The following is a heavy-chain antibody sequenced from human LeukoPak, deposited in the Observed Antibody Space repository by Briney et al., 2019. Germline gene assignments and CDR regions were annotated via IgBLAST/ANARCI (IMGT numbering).Heavy chain of an antibody. J-gene: IGHJ4*02. CDR3: ARIEDVTRGYNHAYYFDY. Sequence: PGGSLRLSCAASGFTVSSNYMSWVRQAPGKGLEWVSVIYSGGGTYYADSVKGRFTISRDNSKNTLYLQMNSLRAEDTAVYYCARIEDVTRGYNHAYYFDYWGQGTLVTVSS. CDR2: IYSGGGT. D-gene: IGHD5-18*01. V-gene: IGHV3-53*01. CDR1: GFTVSSNY.